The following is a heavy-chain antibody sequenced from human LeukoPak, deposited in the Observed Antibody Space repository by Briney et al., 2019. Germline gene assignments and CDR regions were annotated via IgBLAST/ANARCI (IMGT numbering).Heavy chain of an antibody. Sequence: GGSLRLSCAASGFTFSSYSMNWVRQAPGKGLEWVSYISSSSSTIYYADSVKGRFTISRDNAKNSLYLQMNSLRAEDTAVYYCAREGRIAAANYYYYGMDVWGQGTTVTVSS. CDR1: GFTFSSYS. V-gene: IGHV3-48*01. CDR2: ISSSSSTI. J-gene: IGHJ6*02. CDR3: AREGRIAAANYYYYGMDV. D-gene: IGHD6-13*01.